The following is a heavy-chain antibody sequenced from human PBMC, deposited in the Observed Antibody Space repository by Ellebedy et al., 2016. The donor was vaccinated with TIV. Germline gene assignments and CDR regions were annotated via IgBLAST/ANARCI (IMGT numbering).Heavy chain of an antibody. CDR2: ISYDGSNK. CDR1: GFTFSSYG. Sequence: GESLKISXAASGFTFSSYGMHWVRQAPGKGLEWVAVISYDGSNKYYADSVKGRFTISRDNSKNTLYLQMNSLRAEDTAVYYCAKEPRGELLYLFDYWGQGTLVTVSS. CDR3: AKEPRGELLYLFDY. J-gene: IGHJ4*02. D-gene: IGHD3-10*01. V-gene: IGHV3-30*18.